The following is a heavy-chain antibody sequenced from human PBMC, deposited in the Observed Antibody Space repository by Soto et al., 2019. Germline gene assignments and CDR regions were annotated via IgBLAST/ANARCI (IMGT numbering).Heavy chain of an antibody. J-gene: IGHJ4*01. CDR1: GGSISSGGYY. CDR2: IYYSGST. Sequence: QVQLQESGPGLVQPSQPLSLTCTVSGGSISSGGYYWSWIRQHPGTGLEWIGHIYYSGSTYYNTSLKSRVTISGDTSMNQFSLIVNSVPAADTAVYYCARGVLHWGQGTLVTVSS. CDR3: ARGVLH. V-gene: IGHV4-31*03.